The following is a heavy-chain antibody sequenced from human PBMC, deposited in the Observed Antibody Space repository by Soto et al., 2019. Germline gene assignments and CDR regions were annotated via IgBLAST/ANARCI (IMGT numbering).Heavy chain of an antibody. CDR3: AREGLLYYYYYGMDG. CDR1: GGSISSSSYY. CDR2: IYYSGST. V-gene: IGHV4-39*01. Sequence: SETLSLTCTVSGGSISSSSYYWGWIRQPPGKGLEWIGSIYYSGSTYYNPSLKSRVTISVDTSKNQFSLKLSSVTAADTAVYYCAREGLLYYYYYGMDGPGQAITVTVPS. J-gene: IGHJ6*02. D-gene: IGHD2-15*01.